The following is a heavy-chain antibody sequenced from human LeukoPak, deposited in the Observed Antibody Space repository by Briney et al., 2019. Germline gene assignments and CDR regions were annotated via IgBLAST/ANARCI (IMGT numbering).Heavy chain of an antibody. Sequence: GGSLRLSCAASGFTFDNYAMHWVRQAPGKGLECVAVISYDGSNKYYRDFLKGRFTISRDNSKKSLYLQMNSLRAEDTAVYYCARESPFTYYFDLWGQGTLVTVSS. CDR2: ISYDGSNK. CDR1: GFTFDNYA. J-gene: IGHJ4*02. V-gene: IGHV3-30-3*01. CDR3: ARESPFTYYFDL.